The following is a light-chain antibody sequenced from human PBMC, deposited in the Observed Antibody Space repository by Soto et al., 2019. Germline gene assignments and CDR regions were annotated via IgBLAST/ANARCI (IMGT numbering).Light chain of an antibody. V-gene: IGKV3-20*01. J-gene: IGKJ1*01. CDR3: QQYGSSGT. CDR2: GAF. CDR1: QSVSNNY. Sequence: ETVLTQSRGTLSLSPGERATLSCRASQSVSNNYLAWYQQKPGQAPRLLIYGAFNRATGIPDRFSGSGSGTDVTRTISRLEPEDFAVYYWQQYGSSGTFGQGTKVDIK.